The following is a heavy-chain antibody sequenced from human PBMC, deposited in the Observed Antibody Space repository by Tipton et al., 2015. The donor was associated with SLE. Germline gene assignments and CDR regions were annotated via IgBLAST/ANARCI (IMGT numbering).Heavy chain of an antibody. CDR1: GCSISSSSFY. Sequence: TLSLTCAVSGCSISSSSFYFGWMRQPPGKGLEWIRSIYYSGSTYYNPSLKSRVTISVDTSKNQFSLKLSSVTAAETAVYYCARRHPRPLGAEGGWAFDIWSQGTMVTVSS. CDR2: IYYSGST. V-gene: IGHV4-39*01. D-gene: IGHD3-16*01. CDR3: ARRHPRPLGAEGGWAFDI. J-gene: IGHJ3*02.